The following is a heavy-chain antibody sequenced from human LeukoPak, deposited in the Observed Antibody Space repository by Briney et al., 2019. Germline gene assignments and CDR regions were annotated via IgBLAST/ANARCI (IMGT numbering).Heavy chain of an antibody. D-gene: IGHD2-2*01. J-gene: IGHJ4*02. CDR2: INHSGST. CDR1: GGSFSGYC. V-gene: IGHV4-34*01. Sequence: SETLSLTCAVYGGSFSGYCWSWIRQPPGKGLEWIGEINHSGSTNYNPSLKSRVTISVDTSKNQFSLKLSSVTAADTAVYYCARGSVVPAAITTPNFDYWGQGTLVTVSS. CDR3: ARGSVVPAAITTPNFDY.